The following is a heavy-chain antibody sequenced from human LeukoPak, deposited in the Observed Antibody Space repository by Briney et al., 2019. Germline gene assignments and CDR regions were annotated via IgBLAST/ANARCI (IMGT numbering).Heavy chain of an antibody. CDR3: ARRAANQYSGSYPDY. Sequence: GGSLRLSCAASGFTFSSYAMHWVRRAPGKGLEWVAVISYDGSNKYYADSVKGRFTISRDNSKNTLYLQMNSLRAEDTAVYYCARRAANQYSGSYPDYWGQGTLVTVSS. CDR1: GFTFSSYA. J-gene: IGHJ4*02. D-gene: IGHD1-26*01. V-gene: IGHV3-30-3*01. CDR2: ISYDGSNK.